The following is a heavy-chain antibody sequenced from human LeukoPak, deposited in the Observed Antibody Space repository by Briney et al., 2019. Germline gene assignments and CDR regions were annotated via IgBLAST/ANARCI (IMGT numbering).Heavy chain of an antibody. Sequence: ASVKVSCKTSGYTYTDYYIHWVRQAPGQGLEWMGRINPNSAGTDYAQKFQGRVTMTRDTSISTAYMELSRLRSDDTAVYYCARERPRVWGPDYWGQGTLVTVSS. CDR3: ARERPRVWGPDY. CDR1: GYTYTDYY. V-gene: IGHV1-2*02. D-gene: IGHD3-16*01. J-gene: IGHJ4*02. CDR2: INPNSAGT.